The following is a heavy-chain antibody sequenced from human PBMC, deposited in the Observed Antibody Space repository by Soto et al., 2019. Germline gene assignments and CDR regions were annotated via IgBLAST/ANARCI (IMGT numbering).Heavy chain of an antibody. CDR2: IFWVGGGT. CDR3: ARDSARRQYYDSSGYYPSFEN. V-gene: IGHV3-9*01. D-gene: IGHD3-22*01. Sequence: EVQVVESGGGLVQPGGSLTLSCVVSGSTIDDYAMHWVRQVPGKGLEWVSGIFWVGGGTGYADSVKGRFTISRDRAKNSLSLQMNSLRAEDTAVYYCARDSARRQYYDSSGYYPSFENWGQGTLVTVSS. J-gene: IGHJ4*02. CDR1: GSTIDDYA.